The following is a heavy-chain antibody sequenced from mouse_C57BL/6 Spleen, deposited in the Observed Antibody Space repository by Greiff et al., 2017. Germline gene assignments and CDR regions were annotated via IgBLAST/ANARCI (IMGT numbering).Heavy chain of an antibody. J-gene: IGHJ2*01. CDR1: GYTFTSYW. D-gene: IGHD1-1*01. CDR3: ARPSTGVFDY. Sequence: LQQPGAELVRPGTSVKLSCKASGYTFTSYWMHWVKQRPGQGLEWIGVIDPSDSYTNYNQKFKGKATLTVDTSSSTAYMQLSSLTSEDSAVYYCARPSTGVFDYWGQGTTLTVSS. V-gene: IGHV1-59*01. CDR2: IDPSDSYT.